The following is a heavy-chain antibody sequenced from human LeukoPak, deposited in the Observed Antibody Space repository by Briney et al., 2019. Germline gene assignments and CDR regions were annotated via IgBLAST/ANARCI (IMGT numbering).Heavy chain of an antibody. V-gene: IGHV4-30-4*08. CDR3: ARDRKVRGVIGY. Sequence: PSQTLSLTCTVSGGSISSGDYYWSWIRQPPGKGLEWIGYIYYSGSTYYNPSLKSRVTISVDTSKNQFSLKLSSVTAADTAVYYCARDRKVRGVIGYWGQGTLVTVSS. CDR2: IYYSGST. D-gene: IGHD3-10*01. J-gene: IGHJ4*02. CDR1: GGSISSGDYY.